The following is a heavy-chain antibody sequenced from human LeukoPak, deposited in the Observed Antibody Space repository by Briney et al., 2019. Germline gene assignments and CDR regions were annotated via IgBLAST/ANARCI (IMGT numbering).Heavy chain of an antibody. CDR2: ISGSGRQT. V-gene: IGHV3-23*01. J-gene: IGHJ4*02. Sequence: PGGSLRPSCAASGFTFSSYALSWVRQAPGKGLEWVSLISGSGRQTEYGDSVKGRFTISRDNSKNTLSLQINSLKAEDTAIYYCAKHLRTHVWFFDYWGQGTLVTVSS. CDR3: AKHLRTHVWFFDY. CDR1: GFTFSSYA. D-gene: IGHD3-9*01.